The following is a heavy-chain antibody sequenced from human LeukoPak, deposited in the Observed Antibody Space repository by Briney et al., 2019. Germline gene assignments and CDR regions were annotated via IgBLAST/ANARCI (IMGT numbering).Heavy chain of an antibody. CDR1: GFTFNTYW. Sequence: GGSLRLSCAASGFTFNTYWMNWVRQAPGKGLEWVAHINGDGSHMDFVDSVKGRFTISRDNAKNSLYLQMNSLRDEDTAVYYYARDYYDSSGYYQTNFDYWGQGTLVTVSS. CDR3: ARDYYDSSGYYQTNFDY. CDR2: INGDGSHM. D-gene: IGHD3-22*01. J-gene: IGHJ4*02. V-gene: IGHV3-7*01.